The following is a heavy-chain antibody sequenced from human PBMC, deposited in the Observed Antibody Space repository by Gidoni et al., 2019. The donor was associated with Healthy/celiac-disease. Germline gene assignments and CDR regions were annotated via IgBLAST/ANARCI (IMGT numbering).Heavy chain of an antibody. D-gene: IGHD6-13*01. Sequence: QVQLQESGPGLVKPSQTLSLTCTVSGGSISSGSYYWSWIRQPAGKGLEWIGRIYTSGSTNYNPSLKSRVTISVDTSKNQFSLKLGSVTAADTAVYYCARLAAAGTGGDYWGQGTLVTVSS. J-gene: IGHJ4*02. CDR2: IYTSGST. CDR3: ARLAAAGTGGDY. V-gene: IGHV4-61*02. CDR1: GGSISSGSYY.